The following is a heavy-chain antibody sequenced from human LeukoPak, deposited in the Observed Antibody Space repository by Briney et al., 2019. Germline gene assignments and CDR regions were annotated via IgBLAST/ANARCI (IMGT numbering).Heavy chain of an antibody. CDR2: INHSGST. CDR3: ARGPKAGYYGMDV. D-gene: IGHD3-10*01. V-gene: IGHV4-34*01. CDR1: SGSFSGYY. J-gene: IGHJ6*02. Sequence: SETLSLTCAVYSGSFSGYYWSWIRQPPGKGLEWIGEINHSGSTNYNPSLKSRVTISVDTSKNQFSLKLSSVTAADTAVYYCARGPKAGYYGMDVWGQGTTVTVSS.